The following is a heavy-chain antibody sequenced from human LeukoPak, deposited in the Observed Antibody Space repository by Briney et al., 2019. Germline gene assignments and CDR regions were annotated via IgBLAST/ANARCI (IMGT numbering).Heavy chain of an antibody. CDR1: GGSIRLSYYY. V-gene: IGHV4-61*05. D-gene: IGHD2-2*01. CDR2: IFYSGGT. Sequence: ASETLSLTCSVSGGSIRLSYYYWGWIRQPPGKGLEWIGYIFYSGGTNYNPSLRGRVTISVDTSKSQFSRKLSSVTATDTAVYYCARYRRGMVVVPAADWYFDLWGRGTLVTVSS. J-gene: IGHJ2*01. CDR3: ARYRRGMVVVPAADWYFDL.